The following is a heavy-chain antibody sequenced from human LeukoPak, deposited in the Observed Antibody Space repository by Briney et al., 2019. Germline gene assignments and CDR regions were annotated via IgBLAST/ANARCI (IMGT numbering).Heavy chain of an antibody. D-gene: IGHD2-2*01. V-gene: IGHV1-69*05. CDR2: VIPIFGTA. J-gene: IGHJ2*01. CDR1: GGTFSSYA. Sequence: SAKVSCKASGGTFSSYAISWVRQAPGQGLEWMGVVIPIFGTANYAQKFQGRVTITTEESTSTAYMELSSLRSEDTAVYYCAREGDIVVVPAARPSHWYFDLWGRGTLVTVSS. CDR3: AREGDIVVVPAARPSHWYFDL.